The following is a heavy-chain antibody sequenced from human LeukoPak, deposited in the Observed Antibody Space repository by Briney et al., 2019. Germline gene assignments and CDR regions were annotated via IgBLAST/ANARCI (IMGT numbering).Heavy chain of an antibody. V-gene: IGHV1-18*01. D-gene: IGHD2-2*01. Sequence: ASVKVSCKASGYTFTSYGITWVRQAPGQGLEWMGWISAYNGNTKYAQKLQGRVTMTTDTSTSTAYMELRSLRSDDTAVYYCARGPIIDIAIVPAAVEYYYMDVWGKGTTVTISS. J-gene: IGHJ6*03. CDR2: ISAYNGNT. CDR3: ARGPIIDIAIVPAAVEYYYMDV. CDR1: GYTFTSYG.